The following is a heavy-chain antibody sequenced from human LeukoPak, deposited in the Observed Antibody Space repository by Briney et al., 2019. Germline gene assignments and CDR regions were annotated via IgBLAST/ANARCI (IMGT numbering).Heavy chain of an antibody. V-gene: IGHV1-2*02. J-gene: IGHJ4*02. D-gene: IGHD3-9*01. CDR1: GYTFTGYY. Sequence: ASVKVSCKASGYTFTGYYMHWVRQAPGQGLEWMGWINPNSGGTNYAQKFQGRVTMTRDTSISTAYMELRSLRSDDTAVYYCARGTLRYFDWLLTGYFDYWGQGTLVTVSS. CDR2: INPNSGGT. CDR3: ARGTLRYFDWLLTGYFDY.